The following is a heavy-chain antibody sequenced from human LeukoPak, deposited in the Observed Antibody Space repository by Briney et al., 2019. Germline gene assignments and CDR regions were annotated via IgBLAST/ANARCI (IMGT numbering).Heavy chain of an antibody. J-gene: IGHJ3*02. CDR3: ARDRFCSGGSCSDVFDI. Sequence: GGSLRLSCAASGFTFSDYYMTWIRQAPGKGLEWVSYIRSTSSSTSYADSVKGRFTISRDNAKNSLYLQMNSLRAEDTAVYYCARDRFCSGGSCSDVFDIWGQGTMVTVSS. CDR1: GFTFSDYY. D-gene: IGHD2-15*01. V-gene: IGHV3-11*05. CDR2: IRSTSSST.